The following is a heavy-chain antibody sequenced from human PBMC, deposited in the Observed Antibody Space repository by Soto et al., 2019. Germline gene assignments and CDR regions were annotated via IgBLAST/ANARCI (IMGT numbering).Heavy chain of an antibody. V-gene: IGHV4-39*01. Sequence: SETLSLTCTVSGGSISSSSYYWGWIRQPPGKGLEWIGSIYYSGSTYYNPSLKSRVTISVDTSKNQFSLKLSSVTAADTAVYYCARSLYYYDSSGYPFDYWGQGTLVTVS. D-gene: IGHD3-22*01. J-gene: IGHJ4*02. CDR3: ARSLYYYDSSGYPFDY. CDR1: GGSISSSSYY. CDR2: IYYSGST.